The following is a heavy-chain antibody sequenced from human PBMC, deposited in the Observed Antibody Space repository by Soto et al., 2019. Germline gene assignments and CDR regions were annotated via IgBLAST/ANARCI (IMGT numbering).Heavy chain of an antibody. J-gene: IGHJ4*02. CDR3: ARGPLVVLNYFES. V-gene: IGHV1-69*02. Sequence: QVQLVQSGTEVKKPGSSVKVSCKASGGTFRNYPINWVRQAPGQGLEWMGSIFPLTDIPDYAQNFQARLPISADKSTSTADMELSSLTSDDTAMYFCARGPLVVLNYFESWGQGTLVTVSS. CDR2: IFPLTDIP. CDR1: GGTFRNYP.